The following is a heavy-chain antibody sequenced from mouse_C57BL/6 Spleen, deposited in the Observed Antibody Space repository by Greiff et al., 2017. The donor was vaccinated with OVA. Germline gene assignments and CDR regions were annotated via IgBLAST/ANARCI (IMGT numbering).Heavy chain of an antibody. D-gene: IGHD1-1*01. Sequence: EVKLMESGGGLVKPGGSLKLSCAASGFTFSDYGMHWVRQAPEKGLEWVAYISSGSSTIYYADPVKGRFTISRDNAKNTLFLKMTSLRSEDTAMYYCAREDYYGSFDYWGQGTTLTVSS. CDR2: ISSGSSTI. CDR3: AREDYYGSFDY. CDR1: GFTFSDYG. J-gene: IGHJ2*01. V-gene: IGHV5-17*01.